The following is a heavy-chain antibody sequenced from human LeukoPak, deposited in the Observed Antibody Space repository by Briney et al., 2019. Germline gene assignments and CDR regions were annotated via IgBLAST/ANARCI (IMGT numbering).Heavy chain of an antibody. J-gene: IGHJ4*02. Sequence: PGGSLRLSCAASGFTFNSYAMSWVRQAPGKGLEWVSGISGSGVITYYADSVKGRFTISRDNSKNTLYLQMDSLRAEDTAVYNCAKDLGIPTDYWGQGTLVTVSS. CDR3: AKDLGIPTDY. D-gene: IGHD3-3*01. CDR2: ISGSGVIT. V-gene: IGHV3-23*01. CDR1: GFTFNSYA.